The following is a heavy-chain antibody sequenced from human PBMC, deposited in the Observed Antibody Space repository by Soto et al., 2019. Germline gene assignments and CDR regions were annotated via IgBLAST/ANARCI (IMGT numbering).Heavy chain of an antibody. D-gene: IGHD3-22*01. CDR3: ARAAYDTSGYHESPFDY. J-gene: IGHJ4*02. V-gene: IGHV1-46*01. Sequence: ASVKVSCKASGYTFTSYYMQWVRQAPGQGLEWMGIINPSGGSTTYAQEFQGRVTMTRDTSTSTVYMELSSLRSEDTAVYYCARAAYDTSGYHESPFDYWGQGTLVTVSS. CDR1: GYTFTSYY. CDR2: INPSGGST.